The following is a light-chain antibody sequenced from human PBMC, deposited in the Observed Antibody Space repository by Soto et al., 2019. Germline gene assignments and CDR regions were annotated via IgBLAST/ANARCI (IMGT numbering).Light chain of an antibody. Sequence: EIVLTQSPATLSLSPGERATLSYRASQSVSSYLAWYQQKPGQAPRLLIYDASSRATGIPPRFSGSGSGTDFTLTISSLEPEDFAIYYCQQRSNWPITFGQGTRLEIK. CDR2: DAS. CDR1: QSVSSY. V-gene: IGKV3-11*01. CDR3: QQRSNWPIT. J-gene: IGKJ5*01.